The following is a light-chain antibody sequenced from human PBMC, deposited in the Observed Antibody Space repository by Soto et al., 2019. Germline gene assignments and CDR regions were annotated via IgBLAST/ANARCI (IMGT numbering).Light chain of an antibody. CDR1: QSVSSN. CDR2: GAS. Sequence: EIVMTQSPATLSVSPGERATLSCRASQSVSSNLAWYQQKPGQAPRLLIYGASTRATGIPARFSGSGSGTEFTLTISSIQPEDFAAYYCQQYNNCPWTFGQGTKVEIK. CDR3: QQYNNCPWT. V-gene: IGKV3-15*01. J-gene: IGKJ1*01.